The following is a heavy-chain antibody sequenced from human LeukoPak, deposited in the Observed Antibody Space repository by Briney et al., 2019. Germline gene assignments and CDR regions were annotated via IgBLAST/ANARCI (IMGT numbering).Heavy chain of an antibody. V-gene: IGHV1-2*02. J-gene: IGHJ3*02. CDR1: GYTFTAYY. D-gene: IGHD4-17*01. Sequence: ASVKVSCKASGYTFTAYYMHWVRQAPGQGLEWIGCIGPTGNTVYVQKFQGRVTVTRDTSINTVYMEGNSLRSDDTAVYYCARGDYGDSGDASDIWGQGTSVIVSS. CDR2: IGPTGNT. CDR3: ARGDYGDSGDASDI.